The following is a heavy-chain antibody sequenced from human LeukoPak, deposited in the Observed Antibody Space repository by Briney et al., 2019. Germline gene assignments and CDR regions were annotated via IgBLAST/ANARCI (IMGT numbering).Heavy chain of an antibody. V-gene: IGHV4-4*02. CDR2: IYHSGST. J-gene: IGHJ3*02. CDR1: GGSISSSNW. D-gene: IGHD6-19*01. Sequence: PSETLSLTCAVSGGSISSSNWWSWVRQPPGKGLEWIGEIYHSGSTNYNPSLKSRVTISVDKSKNQFSLKLSSVTAADTAVYYCARGGSSGWYPSDAFDIWGQGTMVTVSS. CDR3: ARGGSSGWYPSDAFDI.